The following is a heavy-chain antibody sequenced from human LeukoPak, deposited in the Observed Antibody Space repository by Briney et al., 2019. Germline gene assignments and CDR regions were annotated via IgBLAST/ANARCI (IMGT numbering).Heavy chain of an antibody. J-gene: IGHJ4*02. Sequence: GGSLRLSCAASGFTFSSYWMHWVRQAPGKGLEWVSGISWNSGSIGYADSVKGRFTISRDNAKNSLYLQMNSLRAEDTALYYCAKDKVSATMIVVGFDYWGQGTLVTVSS. CDR1: GFTFSSYW. V-gene: IGHV3-9*01. D-gene: IGHD3-22*01. CDR3: AKDKVSATMIVVGFDY. CDR2: ISWNSGSI.